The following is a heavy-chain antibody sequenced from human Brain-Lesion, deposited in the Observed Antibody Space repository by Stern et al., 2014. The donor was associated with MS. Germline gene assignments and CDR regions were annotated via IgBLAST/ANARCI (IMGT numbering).Heavy chain of an antibody. J-gene: IGHJ4*02. CDR3: ARLVAGFYFDF. CDR2: IYYSGTT. CDR1: GGSISSSNHY. D-gene: IGHD6-19*01. V-gene: IGHV4-39*01. Sequence: QVQLQESGPGLVKPSETLSLTCTVSGGSISSSNHYWGWIRQPPGKGLEWIGAIYYSGTTSYSPSLKSRVTISVDTSKTQFSLNLSSVTAADTAVYYCARLVAGFYFDFWGPGSPVTVSS.